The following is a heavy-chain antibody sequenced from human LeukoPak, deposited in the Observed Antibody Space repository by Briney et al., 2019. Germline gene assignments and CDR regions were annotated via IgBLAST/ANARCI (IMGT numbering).Heavy chain of an antibody. J-gene: IGHJ4*02. CDR1: GGSFSGYY. CDR3: ARDRAAYYYDSSGYRF. D-gene: IGHD3-22*01. CDR2: INHSGST. V-gene: IGHV4-34*01. Sequence: SETLSLTCAVYGGSFSGYYWSWIRQPPGKGLEWIGEINHSGSTNYNPSLKSRVTISVDTSKNQFSLKLSSVTAADTAVYYCARDRAAYYYDSSGYRFWGQGTLVTVSS.